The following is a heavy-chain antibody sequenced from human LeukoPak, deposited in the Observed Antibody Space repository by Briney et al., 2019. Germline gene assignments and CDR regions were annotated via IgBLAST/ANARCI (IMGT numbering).Heavy chain of an antibody. J-gene: IGHJ2*01. Sequence: ASVKVSCKASGYTFTNYDINWVRQATGQGLEWMGWMNPNSGNTGYAQKFQGRVTMTRDTSISTAYMELSSLRSEDTAVYYCTRDNYYDGGGYYTWYFDLCGRGTLVTVSS. CDR3: TRDNYYDGGGYYTWYFDL. V-gene: IGHV1-8*02. D-gene: IGHD3-22*01. CDR1: GYTFTNYD. CDR2: MNPNSGNT.